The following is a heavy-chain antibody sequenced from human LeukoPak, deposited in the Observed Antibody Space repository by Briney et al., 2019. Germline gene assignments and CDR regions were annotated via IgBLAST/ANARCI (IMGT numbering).Heavy chain of an antibody. CDR3: ALGLGGGTRLDY. J-gene: IGHJ4*02. CDR1: GGSISSYY. D-gene: IGHD3/OR15-3a*01. Sequence: SETLSLTCTVSGGSISSYYWSWIRQPPGKGLEWIGYIYYSGSTNYNPSLKSRVTISVDTSKNQFSLKLSSVTAADTAVYYCALGLGGGTRLDYWGQGTLVTVS. V-gene: IGHV4-59*01. CDR2: IYYSGST.